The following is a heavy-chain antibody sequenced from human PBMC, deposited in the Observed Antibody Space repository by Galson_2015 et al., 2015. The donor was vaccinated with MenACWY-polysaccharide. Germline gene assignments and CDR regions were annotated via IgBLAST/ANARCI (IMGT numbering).Heavy chain of an antibody. J-gene: IGHJ3*02. D-gene: IGHD2-8*02. V-gene: IGHV1-2*06. CDR3: ARDRGGVDAFEI. CDR2: INPNSGGT. Sequence: SVKVSCKASGYTFTGYYMHWVRQAPGQGLEWMGRINPNSGGTNYAQKFQGRVTMTRDTSISTAYMELSMLRSDDTAVYYCARDRGGVDAFEIWGQGTMVTVSS. CDR1: GYTFTGYY.